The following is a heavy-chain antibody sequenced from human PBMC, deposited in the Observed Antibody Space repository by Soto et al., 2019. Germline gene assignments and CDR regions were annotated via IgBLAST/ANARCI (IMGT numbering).Heavy chain of an antibody. D-gene: IGHD1-26*01. CDR1: GGTFSSYS. J-gene: IGHJ4*02. Sequence: QVQLVQSGAEVKKPGSSVKVSCKASGGTFSSYSINWVRKAPGQGLEWRGEIIPIFGTANYAQKFQGRVTITADESASTAYMELSSLTAEDTAVYYCARAGGRRSGGIDYWGQGTLVTVSS. CDR2: IIPIFGTA. CDR3: ARAGGRRSGGIDY. V-gene: IGHV1-69*01.